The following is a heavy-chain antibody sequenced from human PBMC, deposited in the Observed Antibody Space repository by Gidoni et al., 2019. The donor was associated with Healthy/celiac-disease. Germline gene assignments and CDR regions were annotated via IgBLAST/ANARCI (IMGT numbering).Heavy chain of an antibody. CDR2: IYSGGST. V-gene: IGHV3-53*01. CDR3: ARGLEPYYYYYMDV. Sequence: EVQLVESGGGLIQPGGSLRLSCAASGFTVSSNYRSWVRQAPGKGLEWVSVIYSGGSTYYADSVKGRFTISRDNSKNTLYLQMNSLRAEDTAVYYCARGLEPYYYYYMDVWGKGTTVTVSS. J-gene: IGHJ6*03. CDR1: GFTVSSNY. D-gene: IGHD1-1*01.